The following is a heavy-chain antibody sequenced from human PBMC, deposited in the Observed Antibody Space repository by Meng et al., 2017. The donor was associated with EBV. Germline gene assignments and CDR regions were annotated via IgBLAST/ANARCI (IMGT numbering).Heavy chain of an antibody. CDR1: GYTFTSYG. J-gene: IGHJ4*02. Sequence: GQYGAEVKKPGASVKVYCTASGYTFTSYGIRWLRQARGQGLEWMGWISDYNGNKKYEQKLQGSVTMNTDTSTSTAYMELRSLRYDDTAVYYSARGLDYFDYWGQGTLVTVSS. CDR2: ISDYNGNK. CDR3: ARGLDYFDY. V-gene: IGHV1-18*01.